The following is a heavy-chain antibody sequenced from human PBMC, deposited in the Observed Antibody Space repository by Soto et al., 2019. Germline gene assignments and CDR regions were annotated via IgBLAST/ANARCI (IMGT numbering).Heavy chain of an antibody. V-gene: IGHV1-8*01. J-gene: IGHJ4*02. CDR2: MNPNTGNT. D-gene: IGHD6-25*01. Sequence: GASVKVSCKASGYTFATYDIAWVRQATGQGLEWMGWMNPNTGNTGYAQAFRGRVTMTRNNSITTAYMELSSLRSEDTAVYFCARRKERSGPYYLDYWGQGTLVTVSS. CDR3: ARRKERSGPYYLDY. CDR1: GYTFATYD.